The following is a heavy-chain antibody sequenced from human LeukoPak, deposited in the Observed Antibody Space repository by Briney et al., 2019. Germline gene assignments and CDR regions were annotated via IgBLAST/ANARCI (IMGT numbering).Heavy chain of an antibody. CDR2: INHSGST. D-gene: IGHD3-22*01. CDR3: ARAQDYYDSTGAFDI. V-gene: IGHV4-34*01. J-gene: IGHJ3*02. CDR1: GGSFSGYY. Sequence: PSETLSLTCAVYGGSFSGYYWSWIRQPPGKGLEWIGEINHSGSTNYNPSLKSRVTISVDTSKNQFSLKLSSVTAADTTVYYCARAQDYYDSTGAFDIWGRGTMVTVSS.